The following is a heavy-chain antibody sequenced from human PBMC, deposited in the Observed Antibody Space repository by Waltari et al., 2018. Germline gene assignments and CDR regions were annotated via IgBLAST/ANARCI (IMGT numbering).Heavy chain of an antibody. CDR1: GGSISSSSYY. V-gene: IGHV4-39*01. D-gene: IGHD6-6*01. CDR2: IYYSGST. J-gene: IGHJ3*02. Sequence: QVQLQESGPGLVKPSGTLSLTCTVSGGSISSSSYYWGSIRQPPGKGLEWIGSIYYSGSTYYNPSLKSRVTISVDTSKNQFSLKLSSVTAADTAVYYCARPGSAARPFAAFDIWGQGTMVTVSS. CDR3: ARPGSAARPFAAFDI.